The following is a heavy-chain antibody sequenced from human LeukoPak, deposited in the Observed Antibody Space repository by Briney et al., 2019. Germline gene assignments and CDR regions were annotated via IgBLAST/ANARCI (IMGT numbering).Heavy chain of an antibody. CDR2: IFHSGST. CDR1: GGSISSGGYY. V-gene: IGHV4-30-2*02. J-gene: IGHJ3*02. Sequence: TLSLTCSVSGGSISSGGYYWSWIRQPPGKGLEWIGYIFHSGSTYYNPSLKSRVTISVDTSKNQFSLKLSSVTAADTAVYYCARSRSGSYYSAFDIWGQGTMVTVSS. D-gene: IGHD1-26*01. CDR3: ARSRSGSYYSAFDI.